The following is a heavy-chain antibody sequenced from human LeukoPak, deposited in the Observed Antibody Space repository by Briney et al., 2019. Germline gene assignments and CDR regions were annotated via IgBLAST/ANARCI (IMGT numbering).Heavy chain of an antibody. CDR2: IYYTGST. J-gene: IGHJ4*02. D-gene: IGHD3-22*01. Sequence: SETLSLTCTVSGGSINNYYWSWVRQTPGKGLECIGYIYYTGSTNYNPSLRSRVTMSVDTSTDQFSLKLSSVAAADTAVYYCARLSSGSNPPFDYWGQGTLVTVSS. CDR1: GGSINNYY. CDR3: ARLSSGSNPPFDY. V-gene: IGHV4-59*08.